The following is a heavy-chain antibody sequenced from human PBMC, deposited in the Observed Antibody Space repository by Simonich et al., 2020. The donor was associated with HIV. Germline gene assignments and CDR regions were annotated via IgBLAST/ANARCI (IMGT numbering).Heavy chain of an antibody. CDR1: GYTFTSYH. J-gene: IGHJ3*02. D-gene: IGHD6-13*01. Sequence: SGAEVKKPGASVKVSCKASGYTFTSYHINWVRQATGQGLEWMGWMNPNSGSTGFEQKFQGRVTITRNTSVSTAYMELSSLRSEDTAVFFCARGGPGSTWYDAFDIWGQGTMVTVSS. CDR3: ARGGPGSTWYDAFDI. CDR2: MNPNSGST. V-gene: IGHV1-8*03.